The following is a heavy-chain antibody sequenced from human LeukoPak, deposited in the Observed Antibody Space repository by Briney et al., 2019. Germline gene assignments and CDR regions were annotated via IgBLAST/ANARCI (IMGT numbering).Heavy chain of an antibody. CDR1: GYSFTSYY. CDR2: INPSGGST. Sequence: APVKVSCKASGYSFTSYYIHWVRQAPGQGLEWMGIINPSGGSTTYAQNFQGRVTMIRDTSTSTVYMELSSLRSEDTAVYYCARGYSSSGTWGQGTLVTVSS. V-gene: IGHV1-46*01. D-gene: IGHD6-13*01. J-gene: IGHJ4*02. CDR3: ARGYSSSGT.